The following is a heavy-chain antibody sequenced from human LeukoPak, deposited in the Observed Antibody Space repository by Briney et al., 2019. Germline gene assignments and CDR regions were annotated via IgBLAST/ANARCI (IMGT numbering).Heavy chain of an antibody. CDR3: ARDRGTNYYGSGSYYRKDAFDI. CDR2: ISAYNGNT. CDR1: GGTFSGYA. J-gene: IGHJ3*02. D-gene: IGHD3-10*01. Sequence: ASVKVSCKASGGTFSGYAFSWVRQAPGRGLEWMGWISAYNGNTNYAQKLQGRVTMTTDTSTSTAYMELRSLRSDDTAVYYCARDRGTNYYGSGSYYRKDAFDIWGQGTMVTVSS. V-gene: IGHV1-18*01.